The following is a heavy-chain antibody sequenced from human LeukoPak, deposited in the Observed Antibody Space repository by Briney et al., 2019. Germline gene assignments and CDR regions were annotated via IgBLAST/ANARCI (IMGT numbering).Heavy chain of an antibody. CDR1: GYTFTSYA. Sequence: GASVKVSCKASGYTFTSYAMNWVRQAPGQGLEWMGWINTITGNPTYAQGFTGRFVFSLDTSVSTAYLQISSLKAEDTAVYYCASYLRYPDYGGMSPLDYWGQGTLVTVSS. CDR2: INTITGNP. V-gene: IGHV7-4-1*02. D-gene: IGHD4-23*01. CDR3: ASYLRYPDYGGMSPLDY. J-gene: IGHJ4*02.